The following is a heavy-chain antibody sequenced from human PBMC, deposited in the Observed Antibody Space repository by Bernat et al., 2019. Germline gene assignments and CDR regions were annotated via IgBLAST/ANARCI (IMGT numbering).Heavy chain of an antibody. V-gene: IGHV3-23*01. CDR2: ISGSGGST. CDR1: GFTFSSYA. D-gene: IGHD2-15*01. CDR3: VPLAIKVGCSGGSCYQLFDY. J-gene: IGHJ4*02. Sequence: EVQLLESGGGLVQPGGSLRLSCAASGFTFSSYAMSWVRQAPGKGLEWVSAISGSGGSTYYADTVKSRFTISRDNSKNTLYLQMNRLRAEDTAVYYCVPLAIKVGCSGGSCYQLFDYWGQGTLVTVSS.